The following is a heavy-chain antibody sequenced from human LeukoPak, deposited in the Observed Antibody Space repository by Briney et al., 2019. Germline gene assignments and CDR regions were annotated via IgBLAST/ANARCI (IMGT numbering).Heavy chain of an antibody. D-gene: IGHD3-22*01. Sequence: GGSLRLSCAASGFTFSSYEMNWVRQAPGKGLEWVSYISSSGSTIYYADSVKGRFTISRDNAKSSLYLQMNSLRAEDTAVYYCARDDPSDYYDSSGYYDYWGQGTLVTVSS. CDR3: ARDDPSDYYDSSGYYDY. J-gene: IGHJ4*02. CDR2: ISSSGSTI. CDR1: GFTFSSYE. V-gene: IGHV3-48*03.